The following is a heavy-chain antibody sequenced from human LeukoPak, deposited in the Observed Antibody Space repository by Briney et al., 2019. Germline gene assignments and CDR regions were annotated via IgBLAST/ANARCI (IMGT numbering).Heavy chain of an antibody. J-gene: IGHJ4*02. V-gene: IGHV1-8*01. CDR2: MNPNSGST. D-gene: IGHD3-10*01. CDR1: GYTFTSYD. CDR3: ARITSKDDDY. Sequence: ASVKVSCKASGYTFTSYDISWVRQATGQGPEWMGWMNPNSGSTGYAEKFQGRVTMTRDTSISTAYMELSSLRSEDTALYYCARITSKDDDYWGQGTLVTVSS.